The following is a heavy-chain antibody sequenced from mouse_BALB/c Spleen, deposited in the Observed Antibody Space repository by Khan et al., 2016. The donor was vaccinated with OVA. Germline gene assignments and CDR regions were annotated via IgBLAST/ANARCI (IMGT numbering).Heavy chain of an antibody. Sequence: QMQLEESGPGLVAPSQSLSITCTVSGFSLTGYGVTWVRQPPGKGLEWLGMIWGDGTTDYKSALKSRLSINKDNSKSQVFLKMNSLQTDDTARYYCARAYNGNYREAMDYWGQGTSVTVSS. V-gene: IGHV2-6-7*01. J-gene: IGHJ4*01. D-gene: IGHD2-10*01. CDR3: ARAYNGNYREAMDY. CDR1: GFSLTGYG. CDR2: IWGDGTT.